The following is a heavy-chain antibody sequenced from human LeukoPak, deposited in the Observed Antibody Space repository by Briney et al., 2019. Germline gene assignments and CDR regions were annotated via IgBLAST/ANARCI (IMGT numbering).Heavy chain of an antibody. D-gene: IGHD3-10*01. J-gene: IGHJ4*02. CDR2: IYYSGNT. Sequence: KPSETLSLTCTVSGGSISSSSYYWGWIRQPPGKGLERIGSIYYSGNTYYNPSLKSRVTISVDTSKNQFSLKLSSVTAADTAVYYCARIQLLLWFGESDYWGQGTLVTVSS. CDR1: GGSISSSSYY. V-gene: IGHV4-39*01. CDR3: ARIQLLLWFGESDY.